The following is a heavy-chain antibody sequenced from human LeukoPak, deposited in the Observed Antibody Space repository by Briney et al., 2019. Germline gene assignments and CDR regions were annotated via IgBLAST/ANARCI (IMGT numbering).Heavy chain of an antibody. Sequence: ASVKVSCKASGYTFTGYYMHWVRQAPGQGLEWMGWINPNSGGTNYAQKFQGRVTMTRDTSISTAYMELSRLRSDDTAVYYCARGLPRYCSGGSCYSRWFDSWGQGTLVTVSS. J-gene: IGHJ5*01. CDR1: GYTFTGYY. V-gene: IGHV1-2*02. D-gene: IGHD2-15*01. CDR3: ARGLPRYCSGGSCYSRWFDS. CDR2: INPNSGGT.